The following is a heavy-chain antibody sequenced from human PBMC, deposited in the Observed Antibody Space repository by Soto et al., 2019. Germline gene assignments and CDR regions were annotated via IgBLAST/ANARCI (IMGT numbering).Heavy chain of an antibody. D-gene: IGHD3-16*01. CDR1: GFTVSSIH. J-gene: IGHJ6*02. CDR3: ARDPGGSSYGYYGLDV. V-gene: IGHV3-53*01. Sequence: GSLRLSCAASGFTVSSIHMHWVRQAPGKGLEWVSVLHSSGTTYYADSVRGRFTISRDNSKNTLYLEMNSLRAEDTAMYYCARDPGGSSYGYYGLDVWGQGTTVTVSS. CDR2: LHSSGTT.